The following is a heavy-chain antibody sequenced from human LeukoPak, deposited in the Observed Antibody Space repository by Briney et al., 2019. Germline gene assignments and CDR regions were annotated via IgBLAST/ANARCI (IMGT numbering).Heavy chain of an antibody. V-gene: IGHV1-24*01. Sequence: EASVKVSCKVSGYTLTELSMHWVRQAPGKGLEWMGGFDPEDGETIYAQKFQGRVTMTEDTSTDTAYMELSSLRSEDTAVYYCAIPDILTGYYLDYWGQGTLVTVSS. CDR2: FDPEDGET. CDR3: AIPDILTGYYLDY. J-gene: IGHJ4*02. D-gene: IGHD3-9*01. CDR1: GYTLTELS.